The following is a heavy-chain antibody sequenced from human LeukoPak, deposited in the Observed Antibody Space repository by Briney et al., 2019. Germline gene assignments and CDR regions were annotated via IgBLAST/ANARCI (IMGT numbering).Heavy chain of an antibody. CDR1: GFSFRAYG. D-gene: IGHD3-16*01. V-gene: IGHV3-30*02. CDR2: IWYDASNK. J-gene: IGHJ4*02. Sequence: GGSLRLSFATSGFSFRAYGMHCVRQAPGKGLEWVAYIWYDASNKDYAGSVKGRFTISRDSSKSTVYLQMNSLRPEDTAVYYCVRDLLGLPHKYSASWGQGTLVTVSS. CDR3: VRDLLGLPHKYSAS.